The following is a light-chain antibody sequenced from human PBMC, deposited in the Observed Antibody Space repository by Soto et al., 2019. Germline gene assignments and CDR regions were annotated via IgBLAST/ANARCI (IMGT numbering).Light chain of an antibody. CDR3: QQYGG. J-gene: IGKJ1*01. Sequence: ETLLTQSPGTLSLSPGERSTLSCRASQSVSSSYLAWYQQKPGQAPRLLIYGASTRATGIPARFSGSGSGTDFTLTISRLEPEDFAVYYCQQYGGFGQGTKVDIK. CDR1: QSVSSSY. CDR2: GAS. V-gene: IGKV3-20*01.